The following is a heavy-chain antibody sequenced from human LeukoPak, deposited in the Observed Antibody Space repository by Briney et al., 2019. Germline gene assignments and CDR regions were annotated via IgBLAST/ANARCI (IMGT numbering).Heavy chain of an antibody. D-gene: IGHD5-12*01. CDR1: GYTFTSYG. Sequence: APVKVSCKASGYTFTSYGISWVRQAPGQGLEWMGWTSTYNDNTNYAQKLQGRVTMTTDTSTSTAYMELRSLRSDDTAVYYCARVGTGIGGYDPFDYWGQGTLVTVSS. CDR2: TSTYNDNT. J-gene: IGHJ4*02. CDR3: ARVGTGIGGYDPFDY. V-gene: IGHV1-18*01.